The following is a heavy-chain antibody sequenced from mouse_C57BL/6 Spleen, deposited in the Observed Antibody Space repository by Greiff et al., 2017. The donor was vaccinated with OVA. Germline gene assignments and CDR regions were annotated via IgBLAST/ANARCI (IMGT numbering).Heavy chain of an antibody. J-gene: IGHJ2*01. D-gene: IGHD2-4*01. CDR1: GFTFSSYG. Sequence: EVMLVESGGDLVKPGGSLKLSCAASGFTFSSYGMSWVRQTPDKRLEWVATISSGGSYTYYPDSVKGRFTISRDNAKNTLYLQMSSLKSEDTAMYYCARRALYDYVFDYWGQGTTLTVSS. CDR3: ARRALYDYVFDY. V-gene: IGHV5-6*02. CDR2: ISSGGSYT.